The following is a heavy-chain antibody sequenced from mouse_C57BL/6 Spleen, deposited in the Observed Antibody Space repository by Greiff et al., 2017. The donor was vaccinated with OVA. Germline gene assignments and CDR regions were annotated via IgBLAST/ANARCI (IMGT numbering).Heavy chain of an antibody. V-gene: IGHV14-4*01. CDR1: GFNIKDDY. J-gene: IGHJ2*01. CDR3: TTPLDSSGYRSYFDY. CDR2: IDPENGDT. Sequence: EVQLQQSGAELVRPGASVKLSCTASGFNIKDDYMHWVKQRPEQGLEWIGWIDPENGDTEYASKFQGKAPITADTSSNTAYLQLSSLTSEDTAVYYCTTPLDSSGYRSYFDYWGQGTTLTVSS. D-gene: IGHD3-2*02.